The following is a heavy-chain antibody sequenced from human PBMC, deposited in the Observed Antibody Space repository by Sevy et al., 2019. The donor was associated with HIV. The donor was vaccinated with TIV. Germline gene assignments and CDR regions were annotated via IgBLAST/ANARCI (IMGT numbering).Heavy chain of an antibody. V-gene: IGHV3-53*01. CDR2: IYSGSTT. Sequence: GGSLRLSCAASGFSVSSNHMSWVRQAPGKGLEWVSIIYSGSTTYYADSVKGRFTISRDNSKNTLYLQMNSLRVEDTAVYYCARGPPLLNWGQGTLVTVSS. CDR1: GFSVSSNH. J-gene: IGHJ4*02. CDR3: ARGPPLLN.